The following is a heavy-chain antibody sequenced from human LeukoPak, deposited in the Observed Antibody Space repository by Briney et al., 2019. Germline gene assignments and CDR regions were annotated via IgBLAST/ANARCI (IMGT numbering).Heavy chain of an antibody. Sequence: ASVKVSCKASGYTFTGYYMHWVRQAPGQGLEWMGWINPNSGGTNYAQKFQGWVTMTRDTSISTAYMELSRLRSDDTAVYYCARDRNSSGWYGDWYFDLWGRGTLVTVSS. CDR2: INPNSGGT. CDR1: GYTFTGYY. CDR3: ARDRNSSGWYGDWYFDL. D-gene: IGHD6-19*01. V-gene: IGHV1-2*04. J-gene: IGHJ2*01.